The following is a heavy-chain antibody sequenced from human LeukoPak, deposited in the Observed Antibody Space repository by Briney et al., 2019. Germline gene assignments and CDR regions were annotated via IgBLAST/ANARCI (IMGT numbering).Heavy chain of an antibody. CDR3: ARFMVRGSENWFDP. V-gene: IGHV1-69*13. Sequence: ASVKVSCKASGGTFSSYAISWVRQAPGQGLEWMGGIIPIFGTANYAQKFQGRVTITADESTSTAYMELSSLRSEDTAVYYCARFMVRGSENWFDPWGQGTLVTVSS. D-gene: IGHD3-10*01. J-gene: IGHJ5*02. CDR1: GGTFSSYA. CDR2: IIPIFGTA.